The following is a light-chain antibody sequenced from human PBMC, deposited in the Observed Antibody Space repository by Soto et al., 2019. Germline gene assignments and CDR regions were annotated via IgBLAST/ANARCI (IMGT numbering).Light chain of an antibody. Sequence: SVLTQPPSASGTPGQRVTISCSGSSSNIGTYYVDWYQQLPGTAPKLLIHRNGQRPSGVPDRFSGSKSGTSASLAISGLRSEDEADYYCATWDDRLRAYVIGAGTKLTVL. CDR2: RNG. CDR3: ATWDDRLRAYV. CDR1: SSNIGTYY. V-gene: IGLV1-47*01. J-gene: IGLJ1*01.